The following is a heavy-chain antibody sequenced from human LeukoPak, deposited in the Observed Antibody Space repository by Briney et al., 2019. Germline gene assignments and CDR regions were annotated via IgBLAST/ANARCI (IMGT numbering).Heavy chain of an antibody. CDR2: IYHRGSA. CDR1: GGSISSYY. D-gene: IGHD3-10*01. J-gene: IGHJ2*01. CDR3: ARTPLPLRADYWYFDL. V-gene: IGHV4-59*12. Sequence: SETLSLTCTVSGGSISSYYWTWIRQPPGKGLEWIGYIYHRGSANYNPSLKSRVTMSVDTSKNQFSLKLSSVTAADTAVYYCARTPLPLRADYWYFDLWGRGTLVTVSS.